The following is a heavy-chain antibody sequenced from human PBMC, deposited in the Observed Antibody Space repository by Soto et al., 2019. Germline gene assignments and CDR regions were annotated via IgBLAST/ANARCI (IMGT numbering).Heavy chain of an antibody. D-gene: IGHD2-2*01. CDR2: IYPGDSET. Sequence: PGESLKISCTGVGYSFTSYWIGWVRQIPWKGLEWMGIIYPGDSETRYSPSFQGQVTISADKSITTAYLQWSSLKASDTAMYYCARGYCTTTICDPWSDHWGDGKLVNVSP. J-gene: IGHJ5*02. V-gene: IGHV5-51*01. CDR3: ARGYCTTTICDPWSDH. CDR1: GYSFTSYW.